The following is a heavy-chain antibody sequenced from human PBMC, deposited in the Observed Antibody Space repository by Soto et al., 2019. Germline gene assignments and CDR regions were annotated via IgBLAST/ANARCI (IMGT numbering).Heavy chain of an antibody. CDR2: ISSSGSTL. Sequence: GGSLRLSCAASGFTFSSYSMSWVRQAPGKGLEWVSYISSSGSTLYYADSVKGRFSISRDKARNSLYLQMNSLRAEDTAVYYCARTTNFAYWGQGTLVTVSS. J-gene: IGHJ4*02. CDR1: GFTFSSYS. D-gene: IGHD3-3*01. CDR3: ARTTNFAY. V-gene: IGHV3-48*01.